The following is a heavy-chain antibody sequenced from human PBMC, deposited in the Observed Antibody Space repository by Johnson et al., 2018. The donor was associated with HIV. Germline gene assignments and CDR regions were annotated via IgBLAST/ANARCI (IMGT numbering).Heavy chain of an antibody. D-gene: IGHD1-26*01. CDR1: GFTFSSYA. CDR3: VRGRIVDLRGGGFDI. CDR2: VSYDGRNQ. V-gene: IGHV3-30-3*01. J-gene: IGHJ3*02. Sequence: QVQLVESGGGVVQPGRSLRLSCAASGFTFSSYAMHWVRQAPGTGLEWVALVSYDGRNQYYADSVKGRFTISRDNSNNTLHLQMSSLRAEDTAIYYCVRGRIVDLRGGGFDIWGLGTMVTVSS.